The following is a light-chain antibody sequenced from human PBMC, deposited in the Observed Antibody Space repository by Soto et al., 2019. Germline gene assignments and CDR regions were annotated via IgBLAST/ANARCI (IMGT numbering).Light chain of an antibody. CDR2: KAS. V-gene: IGKV1-5*03. J-gene: IGKJ1*01. Sequence: EIRVTQSPSTLSVSVGDRVPITCRASQSISSWLAWYQQNPGKAPKLLIYKASTLKSGVPSRFSGSGSGTEFTLTISSLQPDDFATYYCQHYNTYSEAFGQGTK. CDR3: QHYNTYSEA. CDR1: QSISSW.